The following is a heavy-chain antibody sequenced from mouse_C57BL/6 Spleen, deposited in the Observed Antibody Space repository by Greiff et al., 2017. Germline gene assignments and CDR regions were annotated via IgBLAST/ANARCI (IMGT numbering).Heavy chain of an antibody. CDR3: ARPYYDYDDAVGYFDV. J-gene: IGHJ1*03. V-gene: IGHV1-81*01. CDR2: IYPRSGNT. CDR1: GYTFTSYG. Sequence: QVHVKQSGAELARPGASVKLSCKASGYTFTSYGISWVKQRTGQGLEWIGEIYPRSGNTYYNEKFKGKATLTADKSSSTAYMELRSLTSEDSAVYFCARPYYDYDDAVGYFDVWGTGTTVTVSS. D-gene: IGHD2-4*01.